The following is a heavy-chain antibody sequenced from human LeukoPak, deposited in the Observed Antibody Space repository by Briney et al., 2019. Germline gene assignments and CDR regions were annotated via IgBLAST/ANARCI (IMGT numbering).Heavy chain of an antibody. CDR3: ARADYGGNLFFDY. Sequence: GGSLRLSCAASGFTVSSNYMSWVRQAPGKGLEWVANIKQDGSEINYVDSVKGRFTISRDNAKNSMLLQINSLRAEDTAVYYCARADYGGNLFFDYWGQGALVTVSS. V-gene: IGHV3-7*04. J-gene: IGHJ4*02. CDR2: IKQDGSEI. D-gene: IGHD4-23*01. CDR1: GFTVSSNY.